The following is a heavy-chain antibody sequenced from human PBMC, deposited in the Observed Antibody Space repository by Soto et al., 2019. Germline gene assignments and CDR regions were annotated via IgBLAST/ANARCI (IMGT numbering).Heavy chain of an antibody. J-gene: IGHJ6*02. D-gene: IGHD2-15*01. CDR3: TRPPRRHPPGYCSGGSCYQDGMDV. CDR2: IRSKANSYAT. Sequence: GGSLRLSCAASGFTFSGSAMHWVRQASGKGLEWVGRIRSKANSYATAYAASVKGRFTISRDDSKNTAYLQMNSLKTEDTAVYYCTRPPRRHPPGYCSGGSCYQDGMDVWGQGTTVTVSS. CDR1: GFTFSGSA. V-gene: IGHV3-73*01.